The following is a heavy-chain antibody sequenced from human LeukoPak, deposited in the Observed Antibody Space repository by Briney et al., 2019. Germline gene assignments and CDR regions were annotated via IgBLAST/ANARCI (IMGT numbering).Heavy chain of an antibody. CDR2: IYTSGST. V-gene: IGHV4-4*07. Sequence: PSETLSLTCTVSGGSISSYYWSWIRQPAGKGLEWIGRIYTSGSTNYNPSLKSRVTMSVDTSKNQFSLKLSSVTAADTAVYYCARDLRYCSSTSCYREGIGYYYYMDVWGKGTTGTVSS. J-gene: IGHJ6*03. CDR3: ARDLRYCSSTSCYREGIGYYYYMDV. CDR1: GGSISSYY. D-gene: IGHD2-2*02.